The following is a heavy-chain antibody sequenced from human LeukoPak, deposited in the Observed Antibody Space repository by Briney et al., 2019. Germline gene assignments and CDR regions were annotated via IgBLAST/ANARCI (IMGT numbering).Heavy chain of an antibody. CDR2: INHSGST. CDR3: ARGRGGGSSNY. J-gene: IGHJ4*02. V-gene: IGHV4-34*01. Sequence: SETLSLTCAVYGGSFSGYYWSWICQPPGKGLEWIGEINHSGSTNYNPSLKSRVTISVDTSKNQFSLKLSSVTAADTAVYYCARGRGGGSSNYWGQGTLVTVSS. CDR1: GGSFSGYY. D-gene: IGHD2-15*01.